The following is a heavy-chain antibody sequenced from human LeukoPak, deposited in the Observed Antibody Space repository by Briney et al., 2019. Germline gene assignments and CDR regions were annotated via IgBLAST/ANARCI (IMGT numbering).Heavy chain of an antibody. CDR1: GYTFTSYG. D-gene: IGHD2-15*01. J-gene: IGHJ6*02. V-gene: IGHV1-46*01. Sequence: ASVKVSCKASGYTFTSYGISWVRQAPGQGLEWMGIIDPTNGRPTYAQKFQGRVTITRDTSTSTLYMELSSLKSEDTAVYYCARDSPVRGRAYGMDVWGQGTTVTVSS. CDR2: IDPTNGRP. CDR3: ARDSPVRGRAYGMDV.